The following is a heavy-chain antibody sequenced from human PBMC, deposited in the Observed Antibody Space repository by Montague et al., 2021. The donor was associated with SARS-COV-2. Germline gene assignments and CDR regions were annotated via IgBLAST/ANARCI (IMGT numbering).Heavy chain of an antibody. Sequence: CAISGDSVSGIRLDSDWHRSELSSHLEFVCRPHYGYKWYSNYAPAVRGRLTVNPDASKNEFSLELNYVTPEDTAVYYCVRYSGWFYFDFWGQGTLVTVSS. CDR2: PHYGYKWYS. J-gene: IGHJ4*02. CDR3: VRYSGWFYFDF. D-gene: IGHD6-19*01. V-gene: IGHV6-1*01. CDR1: GDSVSGIRLD.